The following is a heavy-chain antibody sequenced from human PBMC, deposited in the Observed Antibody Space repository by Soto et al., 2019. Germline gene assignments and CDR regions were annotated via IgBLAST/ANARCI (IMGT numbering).Heavy chain of an antibody. J-gene: IGHJ6*02. D-gene: IGHD3-10*01. CDR1: GSSISSGDYY. Sequence: QVQLQESGPGLVKTAQTLSLTCTVSGSSISSGDYYWRWIRQPPGKGLEWIEYMSYSGSTIYNPSMMSRVSISLDTSRDQFPLKVRCVTAADSAVYYCAREKGMLRYGMDVWGQGTTVTVS. CDR3: AREKGMLRYGMDV. CDR2: MSYSGST. V-gene: IGHV4-30-4*01.